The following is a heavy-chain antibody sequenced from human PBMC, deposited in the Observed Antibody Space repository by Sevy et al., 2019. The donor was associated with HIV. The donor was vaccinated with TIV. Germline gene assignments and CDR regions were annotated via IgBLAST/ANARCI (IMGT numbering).Heavy chain of an antibody. V-gene: IGHV3-49*04. CDR1: GFTFGDYA. J-gene: IGHJ6*02. Sequence: GGSLRLSCTTSGFTFGDYAMSWVRQAPGKGLEWVGFIRGKGYGGTTEYAASVKGRFTIPRDDSKSIAYLQMNSLKTEDTAVYYCTRASYSYYYGMDVWGQGTTVTVSS. CDR2: IRGKGYGGTT. CDR3: TRASYSYYYGMDV.